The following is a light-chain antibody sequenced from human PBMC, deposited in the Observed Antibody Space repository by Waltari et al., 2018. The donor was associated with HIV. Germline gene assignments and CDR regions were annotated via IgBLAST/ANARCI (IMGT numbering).Light chain of an antibody. CDR2: GAS. CDR1: QTVTSSY. J-gene: IGKJ1*01. V-gene: IGKV3-20*01. Sequence: IVLTQSPGTLSLSPGERATLSCSASQTVTSSYLAWYQQKPCQAPRLLLYGASRRATGIPDRFSGSGSETDFTISISRLEPEDFELYYCQQYGSSPRTFGQGTKVEIK. CDR3: QQYGSSPRT.